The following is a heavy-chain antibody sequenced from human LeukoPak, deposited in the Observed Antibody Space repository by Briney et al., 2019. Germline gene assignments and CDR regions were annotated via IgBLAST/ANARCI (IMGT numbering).Heavy chain of an antibody. J-gene: IGHJ4*02. CDR3: TKGRQQLVLVYFDY. D-gene: IGHD6-13*01. CDR1: GFTFSSYA. Sequence: GGSLRLSCAASGFTFSSYAMSWVRQAPGKGLEWVSAISGSGGSTYYADSVKGRFTISRDNSKNTLYLQMNSLRAEDTAVYYCTKGRQQLVLVYFDYWAREPWSPSPQ. V-gene: IGHV3-23*01. CDR2: ISGSGGST.